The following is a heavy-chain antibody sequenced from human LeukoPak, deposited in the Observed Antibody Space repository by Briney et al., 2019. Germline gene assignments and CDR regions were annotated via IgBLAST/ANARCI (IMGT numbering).Heavy chain of an antibody. V-gene: IGHV3-49*04. CDR3: TRARPKRDAFDI. CDR2: TRSKAYGGTT. Sequence: GGSLRLSCTASGFTFGDYAMSWVRQAPGKGLEWVGFTRSKAYGGTTEYAASVKGRFTISRDDSKSIAYLQMNSLKTEDTAVYYCTRARPKRDAFDIWGQGTMVTASS. J-gene: IGHJ3*02. CDR1: GFTFGDYA. D-gene: IGHD5-24*01.